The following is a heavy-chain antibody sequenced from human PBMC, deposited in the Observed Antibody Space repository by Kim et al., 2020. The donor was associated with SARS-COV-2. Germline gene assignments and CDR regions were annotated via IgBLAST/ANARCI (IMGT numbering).Heavy chain of an antibody. V-gene: IGHV3-11*05. J-gene: IGHJ4*02. D-gene: IGHD6-13*01. Sequence: GGSQRLSCAASGINFSYYYMSWIRQAPGKGLEWVSYISSSGTDTKYADSLKGRFTISRDNAENSLYLEMNSLRAEDTAVYYCVRVAVGASSWYYFDSWGQGTLVTVSS. CDR2: ISSSGTDT. CDR3: VRVAVGASSWYYFDS. CDR1: GINFSYYY.